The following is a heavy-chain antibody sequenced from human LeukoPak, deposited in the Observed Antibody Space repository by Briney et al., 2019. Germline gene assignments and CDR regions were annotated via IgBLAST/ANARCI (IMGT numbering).Heavy chain of an antibody. J-gene: IGHJ5*02. D-gene: IGHD2-21*02. V-gene: IGHV4-39*01. CDR1: GGSMSSSTYY. CDR2: SYYSGST. Sequence: SETLSLTCTVFGGSMSSSTYYWGWIRQPPGKGLEWIGNSYYSGSTYYTPSLKSRVTISVDTSKKRFSLKLRSVTAADTAVYYCARVVTTAGNWFDPWGQGTLVTVSS. CDR3: ARVVTTAGNWFDP.